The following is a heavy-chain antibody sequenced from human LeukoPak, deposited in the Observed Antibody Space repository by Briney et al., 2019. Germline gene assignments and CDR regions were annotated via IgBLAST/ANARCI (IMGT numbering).Heavy chain of an antibody. CDR2: ISSSSSYI. CDR1: GFTFSNAW. Sequence: GGSLRLSCAASGFTFSNAWMNWVRQAPGKGLEWVSSISSSSSYIYYADSVKGRFTISRDNAKNSLYLQMNSLRAEDTAVYYCARAYDSSGYYASYWGQGTLVTVSS. D-gene: IGHD3-22*01. J-gene: IGHJ4*02. CDR3: ARAYDSSGYYASY. V-gene: IGHV3-21*01.